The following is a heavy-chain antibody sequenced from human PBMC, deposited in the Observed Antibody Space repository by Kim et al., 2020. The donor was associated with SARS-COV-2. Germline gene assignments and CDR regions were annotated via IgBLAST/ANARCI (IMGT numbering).Heavy chain of an antibody. Sequence: SVKVSCKASGGTFSSYAISWVRLAPGQGLEWMGGIIPIFGTANYAQKFQGRVTITADESTSTAYMELSSLRSEDTAVYYCARDHLGYFDLLSYYYGMDVWGQGTTVTVSS. CDR2: IIPIFGTA. V-gene: IGHV1-69*13. CDR1: GGTFSSYA. D-gene: IGHD3-9*01. CDR3: ARDHLGYFDLLSYYYGMDV. J-gene: IGHJ6*02.